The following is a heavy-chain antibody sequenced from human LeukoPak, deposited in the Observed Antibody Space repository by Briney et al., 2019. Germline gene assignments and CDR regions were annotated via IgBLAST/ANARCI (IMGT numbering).Heavy chain of an antibody. V-gene: IGHV4-59*01. Sequence: PSQSLSLTCAVSGGSISTYYGSWMRQPRGKGLEWMGYIYHRGSTNYNPAVKRRGTISVDTSKKHCSLGVSSATADDTGVSYCARAGYSDAYGLWGQGTMVTVSS. CDR3: ARAGYSDAYGL. D-gene: IGHD1-26*01. CDR1: GGSISTYY. CDR2: IYHRGST. J-gene: IGHJ4*02.